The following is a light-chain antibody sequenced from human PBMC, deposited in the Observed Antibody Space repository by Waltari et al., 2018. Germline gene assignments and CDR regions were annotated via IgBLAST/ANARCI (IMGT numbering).Light chain of an antibody. Sequence: QSALTQPPSASGPPGQPVTIPCPGTSRHVGGFNFFPWYQQHPGKAPNPLLYEVTKRPSGVPDRFSGSKSGNTASLTVSGLQAEDEADYYCTSHGGSSNFYVFGTGTKVTVL. V-gene: IGLV2-8*01. J-gene: IGLJ1*01. CDR3: TSHGGSSNFYV. CDR2: EVT. CDR1: SRHVGGFNF.